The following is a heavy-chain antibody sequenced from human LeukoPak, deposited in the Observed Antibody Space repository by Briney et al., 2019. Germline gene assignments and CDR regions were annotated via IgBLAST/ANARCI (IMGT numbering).Heavy chain of an antibody. J-gene: IGHJ4*02. D-gene: IGHD4-11*01. Sequence: GGSLRLSCAASGFAFSSHWMHWVRQVPGKGLVWVSRINPGGSSTAYADSVKGRFTISRDNAKNTLYLQMNSLRAEDTAVYYCARSNQADDYWGQGTLVTVSS. CDR1: GFAFSSHW. CDR2: INPGGSST. V-gene: IGHV3-74*01. CDR3: ARSNQADDY.